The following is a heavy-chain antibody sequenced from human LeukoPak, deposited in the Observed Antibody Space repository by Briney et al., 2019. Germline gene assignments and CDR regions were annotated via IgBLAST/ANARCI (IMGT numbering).Heavy chain of an antibody. V-gene: IGHV4-34*01. CDR3: ARGARYYGSGTVGNYYYYMDV. CDR2: INHSGST. Sequence: PSETLSLTCAVYGGSFSGYYWSWIRQPPGKGLEWLGEINHSGSTNYNPSLKSRVTISVDTSKNQFSLKLSSVTAADTAVYYCARGARYYGSGTVGNYYYYMDVWGKGTTVTVSS. D-gene: IGHD3-10*01. J-gene: IGHJ6*03. CDR1: GGSFSGYY.